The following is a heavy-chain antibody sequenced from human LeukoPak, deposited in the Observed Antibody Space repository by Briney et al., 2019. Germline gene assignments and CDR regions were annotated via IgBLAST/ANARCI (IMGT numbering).Heavy chain of an antibody. V-gene: IGHV1-18*04. D-gene: IGHD3-16*02. CDR2: ISPCTGDT. Sequence: ASVKVSCKASGYTFSSYGISWVRQAPGQGLEWMGSISPCTGDTKYAERLQDRVIMTTDTSTRTAYMELRSLTSDDTAVFYCARDQYDSVWGSYRPYFDFWGQGTLVTVSS. CDR1: GYTFSSYG. J-gene: IGHJ4*02. CDR3: ARDQYDSVWGSYRPYFDF.